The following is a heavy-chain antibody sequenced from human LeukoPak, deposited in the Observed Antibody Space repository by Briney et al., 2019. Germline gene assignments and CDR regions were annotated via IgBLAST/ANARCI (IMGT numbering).Heavy chain of an antibody. CDR1: GGTFSSYA. CDR2: IIPIFGTA. J-gene: IGHJ4*02. CDR3: AREVSPRDYYDSSGYYEGSFDY. D-gene: IGHD3-22*01. V-gene: IGHV1-69*13. Sequence: RASVKVSCKASGGTFSSYAISWVRQAPGQGLEWMGGIIPIFGTANYAQKFQGRVTITADESTSTAYMELSSLRSEDTAVYYCAREVSPRDYYDSSGYYEGSFDYWGQGTLVTVSS.